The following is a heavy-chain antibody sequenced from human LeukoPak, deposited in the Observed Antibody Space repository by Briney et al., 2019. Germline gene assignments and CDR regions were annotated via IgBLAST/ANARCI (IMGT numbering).Heavy chain of an antibody. CDR3: IKDRIGTWSFDH. CDR2: ISINGDKT. Sequence: PGGSLRLSCSASGFTFSGHFMHWVRQAPGKGLEYVSSISINGDKTYYAKSVKGRFTISRDNSKNTLYLQLSSLRVEDTAVYYCIKDRIGTWSFDHWGQGTLLTVSS. J-gene: IGHJ4*02. CDR1: GFTFSGHF. V-gene: IGHV3-64D*06. D-gene: IGHD1-26*01.